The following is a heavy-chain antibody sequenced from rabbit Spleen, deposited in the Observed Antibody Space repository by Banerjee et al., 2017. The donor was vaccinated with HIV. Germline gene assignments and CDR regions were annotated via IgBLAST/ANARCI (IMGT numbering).Heavy chain of an antibody. V-gene: IGHV1S40*01. CDR3: ARDTSSSFSSYGMDL. J-gene: IGHJ6*01. D-gene: IGHD1-1*01. CDR1: GVSFSGNSY. Sequence: QSLEESGGDLVKPGASLTLTCIASGVSFSGNSYMCWVRQAPGKGLEWIACIDSGSSGFTYFANWENGRFTISKTSSTTVTLQMTSLTAADTATYFCARDTSSSFSSYGMDLWGQGTLVTVS. CDR2: IDSGSSGFT.